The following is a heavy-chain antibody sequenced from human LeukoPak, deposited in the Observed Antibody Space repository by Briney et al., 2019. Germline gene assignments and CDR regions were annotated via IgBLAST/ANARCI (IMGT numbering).Heavy chain of an antibody. Sequence: GGSLRLSCAASGFTFSSYGMSWVRQAPGKGLEWVSYISSSGSITYYADSVKGRLTISRDSAKNSLYLQMNSLRAEDTAVYYCARSVVAATETFDYWGQGTLVTVSS. J-gene: IGHJ4*02. D-gene: IGHD2-15*01. CDR1: GFTFSSYG. CDR2: ISSSGSIT. V-gene: IGHV3-48*04. CDR3: ARSVVAATETFDY.